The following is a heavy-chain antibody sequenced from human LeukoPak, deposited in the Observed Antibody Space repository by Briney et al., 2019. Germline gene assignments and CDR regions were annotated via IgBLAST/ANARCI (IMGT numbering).Heavy chain of an antibody. CDR2: FNGSGGST. V-gene: IGHV3-23*01. CDR1: GHTYNSYA. J-gene: IGHJ4*02. Sequence: GGSLTLPCGVSGHTYNSYAMIWVRQAPGRGLEWVSAFNGSGGSTYYADSVKGRFTLSRDNSKNTLYLQMNSLRAEDTAVYYCAKVNEDIVVVVAAPVFDGWGQGTLVTVSS. D-gene: IGHD2-15*01. CDR3: AKVNEDIVVVVAAPVFDG.